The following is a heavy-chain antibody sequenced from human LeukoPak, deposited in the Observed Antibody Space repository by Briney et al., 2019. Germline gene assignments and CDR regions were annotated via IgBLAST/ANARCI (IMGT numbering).Heavy chain of an antibody. CDR1: GYSISSGYY. D-gene: IGHD2-15*01. CDR3: AKGGCSGGSCYLDY. V-gene: IGHV4-38-2*02. J-gene: IGHJ4*02. CDR2: IYHSGST. Sequence: SETLSLTCTVSGYSISSGYYWGWIRQPPGKGLEWIGSIYHSGSTYYNPSLKSRVTISVDTSKNQFSLKLSSVTAADTAVYYCAKGGCSGGSCYLDYWGQGTLVTVSS.